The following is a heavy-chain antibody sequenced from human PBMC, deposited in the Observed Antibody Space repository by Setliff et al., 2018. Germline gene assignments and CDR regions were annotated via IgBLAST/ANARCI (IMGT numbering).Heavy chain of an antibody. CDR3: ARKGISALSGAFDM. J-gene: IGHJ3*02. Sequence: PSETLSLTCTVSGGSISNYYWSWIRQPAGKGLEWIGRIYTSGSTNYNPSLKSRVTMSVDTPKNQFSLKLSSVTAADTAVYYCARKGISALSGAFDMWGQGTMVTVS. CDR1: GGSISNYY. CDR2: IYTSGST. V-gene: IGHV4-4*07. D-gene: IGHD1-26*01.